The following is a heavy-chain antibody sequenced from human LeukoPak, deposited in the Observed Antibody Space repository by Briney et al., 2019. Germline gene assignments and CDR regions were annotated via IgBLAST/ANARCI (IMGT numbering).Heavy chain of an antibody. J-gene: IGHJ4*02. D-gene: IGHD6-19*01. CDR3: ARVFGSGSYIDY. V-gene: IGHV3-48*01. CDR2: ISSSGSTI. CDR1: VFTFSTYS. Sequence: GGALRLSCAASVFTFSTYSMHWVRQAPGKGLEWVSYISSSGSTIYYADSVKGRFAISRDNAKNTLCLQMNTLRADDTAVYYCARVFGSGSYIDYWGQGTLVTVSS.